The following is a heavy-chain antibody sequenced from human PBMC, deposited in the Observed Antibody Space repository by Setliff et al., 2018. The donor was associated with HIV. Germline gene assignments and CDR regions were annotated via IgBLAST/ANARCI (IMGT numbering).Heavy chain of an antibody. D-gene: IGHD3-22*01. J-gene: IGHJ3*01. CDR3: ARGGGGYYYIGAFDL. CDR2: FDPEDGET. V-gene: IGHV1-24*01. Sequence: GASVKVSCKVSGYTLTELSMHWVRQAPGKGLEWMGGFDPEDGETIYAQKFQGRVTMTGNTSISTAYMELSSLRSEDTAVYFCARGGGGYYYIGAFDLWGQGTVVTVSS. CDR1: GYTLTELS.